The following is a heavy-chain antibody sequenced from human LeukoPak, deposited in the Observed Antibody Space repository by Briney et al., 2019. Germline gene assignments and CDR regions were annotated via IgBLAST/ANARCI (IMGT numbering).Heavy chain of an antibody. J-gene: IGHJ4*02. CDR3: AKDGSSARALGVVDY. CDR1: GFTFSSYS. CDR2: IRYDGSNK. D-gene: IGHD3-10*01. Sequence: PGGSLRLSCAASGFTFSSYSMHWVRQAQGKGLEWVAFIRYDGSNKYYADSVKGRFTISRDNSKNTLYLQMNSLRAEDTAVYYCAKDGSSARALGVVDYWGQGTLVTVSS. V-gene: IGHV3-30*02.